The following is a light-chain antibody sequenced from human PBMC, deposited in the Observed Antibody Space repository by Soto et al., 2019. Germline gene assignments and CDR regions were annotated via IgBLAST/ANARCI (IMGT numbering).Light chain of an antibody. CDR1: ESVSSTT. V-gene: IGKV3-20*01. CDR2: GVS. J-gene: IGKJ1*01. CDR3: QNYDNSVCT. Sequence: EIVLTQSPGALSLSPGERATHSCRASESVSSTTLAWYQQKPGQAPRLLMYGVSTRATGIPDRFSGSGSGTDFTLTINRLEPEDFAVYFCQNYDNSVCTFGQGSKVDIK.